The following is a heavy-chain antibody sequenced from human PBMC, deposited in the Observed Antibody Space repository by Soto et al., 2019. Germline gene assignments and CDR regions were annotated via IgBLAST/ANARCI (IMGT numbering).Heavy chain of an antibody. CDR2: INHSGSA. CDR3: ARAFKGIIENTGWPKPYYYGLDV. D-gene: IGHD6-19*01. J-gene: IGHJ6*02. V-gene: IGHV4-34*01. Sequence: VQLQHWGAGLLKPSETLSLTCGVSGASLSGVYWTWIRQTPGRGLEWIGEINHSGSAYYNPALGDRVTISVDTSKQQLSLSLTSATAADTGRYYCARAFKGIIENTGWPKPYYYGLDVWAQGTAVSGSS. CDR1: GASLSGVY.